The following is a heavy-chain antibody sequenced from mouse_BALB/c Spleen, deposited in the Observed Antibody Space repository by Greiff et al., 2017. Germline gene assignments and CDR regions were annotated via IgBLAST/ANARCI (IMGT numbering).Heavy chain of an antibody. V-gene: IGHV5-17*02. D-gene: IGHD2-14*01. CDR2: ISSGSSTI. CDR1: GFTFSSFG. Sequence: EVKLVESGGGLVQPGGSRKLSCAASGFTFSSFGMHWVRQAPEKGLEWVAYISSGSSTIYYADTVKGRFTISRDNPKNTLFLQMTSLRSEDTAMYYCARKSNRYDEDYYAMDYWGQGTSVTVSS. CDR3: ARKSNRYDEDYYAMDY. J-gene: IGHJ4*01.